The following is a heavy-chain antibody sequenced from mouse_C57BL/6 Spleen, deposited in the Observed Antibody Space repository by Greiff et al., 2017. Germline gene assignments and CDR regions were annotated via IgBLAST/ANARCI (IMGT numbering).Heavy chain of an antibody. CDR2: IYPGSGNT. CDR3: ARFWTPYAMDY. J-gene: IGHJ4*01. Sequence: QVQLKQSGAELVRPGASVKLSCKASGYTFTDYYINWVKQRPGQGLEWIARIYPGSGNTYYNEKFKGKATLTAEKSSSTAYMQLSSLTSEDSAVYFCARFWTPYAMDYWGQGTSVTVSS. V-gene: IGHV1-76*01. CDR1: GYTFTDYY.